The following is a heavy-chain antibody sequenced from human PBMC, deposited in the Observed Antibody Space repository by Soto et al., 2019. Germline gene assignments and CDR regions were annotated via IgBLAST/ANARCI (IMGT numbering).Heavy chain of an antibody. Sequence: EVQRVESGGGLVKPGGSLRLSCAASGFTFSNAWMDWVRQAPGKGREWVGRIKAKTDGGTTDYAEPVKGRFTISRDDSKNTLYLQMNSLKTEDTAVYYCTTDDTHYDYIWGSYRSFDYWGQGTLVTVSS. D-gene: IGHD3-16*02. CDR2: IKAKTDGGTT. CDR1: GFTFSNAW. CDR3: TTDDTHYDYIWGSYRSFDY. J-gene: IGHJ4*02. V-gene: IGHV3-15*01.